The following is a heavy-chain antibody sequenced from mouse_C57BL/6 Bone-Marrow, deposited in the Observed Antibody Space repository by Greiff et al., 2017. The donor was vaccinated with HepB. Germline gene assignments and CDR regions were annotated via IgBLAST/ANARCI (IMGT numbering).Heavy chain of an antibody. CDR3: ARWGKFDYDMDY. Sequence: QVQLQQSGAELVKPGASVKMSCKASGYTFTSYWITWVKQRPGQGLEWIGDIYPGSGSTNYNEKFKSKATLTVDTSSSTAYMQLSSLTSVDSAVYYCARWGKFDYDMDYWGQGTSVTVSS. V-gene: IGHV1-55*01. CDR1: GYTFTSYW. CDR2: IYPGSGST. J-gene: IGHJ4*01.